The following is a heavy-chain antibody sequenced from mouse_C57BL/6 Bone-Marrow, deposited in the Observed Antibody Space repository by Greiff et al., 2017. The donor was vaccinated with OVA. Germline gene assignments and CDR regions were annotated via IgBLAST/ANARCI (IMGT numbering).Heavy chain of an antibody. CDR2: IYPGSGNT. CDR1: GYTFTDYY. Sequence: QVQLQQSGAELVRPGASVKLSCKDSGYTFTDYYINWVKQRPGQGLEWIARIYPGSGNTYYNEKFKGKATLTAEKSSSTAYMQLSSLTSEDSAVYFCARDYSKGFDYWGQGTTLTVSS. J-gene: IGHJ2*01. D-gene: IGHD2-5*01. CDR3: ARDYSKGFDY. V-gene: IGHV1-76*01.